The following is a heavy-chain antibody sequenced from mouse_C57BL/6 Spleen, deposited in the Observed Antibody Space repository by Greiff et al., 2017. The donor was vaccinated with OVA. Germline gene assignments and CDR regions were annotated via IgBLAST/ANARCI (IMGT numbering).Heavy chain of an antibody. CDR3: ARSFYYDYDGYAMDY. Sequence: VQLQQSGPELVKPGASVKISCKASGYSFTGYYMNWVKQSPEKSLEWIGEINPSTGGTTYNQKFKAKATLTVDKSSSTAYMQLKSLTSEDSAVYYCARSFYYDYDGYAMDYWGQGTSVTVSS. D-gene: IGHD2-4*01. V-gene: IGHV1-42*01. CDR2: INPSTGGT. CDR1: GYSFTGYY. J-gene: IGHJ4*01.